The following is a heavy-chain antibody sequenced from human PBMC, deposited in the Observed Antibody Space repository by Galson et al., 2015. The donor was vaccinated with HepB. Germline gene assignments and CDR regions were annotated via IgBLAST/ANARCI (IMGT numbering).Heavy chain of an antibody. J-gene: IGHJ4*02. D-gene: IGHD2-2*01. Sequence: SCKASGGTFSSYAISWVRQAPGQGLEWMGRIIPILGIANYAQKFQGRVTITADKSTSTAYMELSSLRSDDTAVYYCASAYCSSTSCYATSPVVYWGQGTLVTVSS. V-gene: IGHV1-69*04. CDR2: IIPILGIA. CDR1: GGTFSSYA. CDR3: ASAYCSSTSCYATSPVVY.